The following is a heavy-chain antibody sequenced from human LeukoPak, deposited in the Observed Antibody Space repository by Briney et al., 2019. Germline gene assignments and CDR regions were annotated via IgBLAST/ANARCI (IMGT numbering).Heavy chain of an antibody. Sequence: PGGSLRLSCAASGFTFDDYAMHWVRQAPGKGLEWVSGISWNSGSIGYADSVKGRFTISRDNAKNSLYLQMNSLRAEDMALYYCAKDIGGATLGPFDYWGQGTLVTVSS. CDR3: AKDIGGATLGPFDY. D-gene: IGHD1-26*01. CDR2: ISWNSGSI. CDR1: GFTFDDYA. J-gene: IGHJ4*02. V-gene: IGHV3-9*03.